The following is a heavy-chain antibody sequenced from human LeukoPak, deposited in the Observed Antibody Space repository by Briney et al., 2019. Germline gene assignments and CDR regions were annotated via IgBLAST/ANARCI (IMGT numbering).Heavy chain of an antibody. CDR2: IYYSGST. Sequence: SETLSLTCTVSGGSISSSSYYWGWIRQPPGKGLEWIGSIYYSGSTYYNPSLKSRVTISVDTSKNQFSLKLSSVTAADTAAYYCARHVGTPYYYYYMDVWGKGTTVTVSS. CDR3: ARHVGTPYYYYYMDV. CDR1: GGSISSSSYY. D-gene: IGHD1-1*01. J-gene: IGHJ6*03. V-gene: IGHV4-39*01.